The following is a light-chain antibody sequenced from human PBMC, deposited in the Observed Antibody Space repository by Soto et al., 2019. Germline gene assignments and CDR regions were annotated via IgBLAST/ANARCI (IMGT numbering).Light chain of an antibody. V-gene: IGLV2-8*01. CDR1: SSDVGSYNY. J-gene: IGLJ2*01. CDR3: SSFAGNHTVV. CDR2: EVS. Sequence: QSALTQPPSASGSPGQSVTISCTGTSSDVGSYNYVSWYQQHPGKAPKRMISEVSKRPSGVPDRVSVSKSGNTASLTVCGLQAEKEADYFCSSFAGNHTVVFGGGNKVHVL.